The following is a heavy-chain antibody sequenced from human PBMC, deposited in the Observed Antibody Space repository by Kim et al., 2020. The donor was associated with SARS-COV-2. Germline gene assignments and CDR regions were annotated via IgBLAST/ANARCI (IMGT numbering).Heavy chain of an antibody. V-gene: IGHV3-74*01. J-gene: IGHJ4*01. D-gene: IGHD3-22*01. CDR3: AIVPHYDSSGYYFDY. CDR1: GFTFSYHW. Sequence: GGSLRLSCAASGFTFSYHWLHWVRQAPGKGLVWVSRINSDGRITTYADSVKGRFTISRDNAKNTLYLEMNNLRVEDTAFYYCAIVPHYDSSGYYFDYWG. CDR2: INSDGRIT.